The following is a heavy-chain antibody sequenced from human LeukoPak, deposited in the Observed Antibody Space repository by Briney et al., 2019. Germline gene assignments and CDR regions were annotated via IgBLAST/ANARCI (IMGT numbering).Heavy chain of an antibody. V-gene: IGHV2-70*11. CDR3: ARTRPRNWNYRMYYFDY. CDR2: IDWDDDK. Sequence: SGPTLVNPTQTLTLTCTFSGFSLSTSGMCVSWIRQPPGKALEWLARIDWDDDKYYSTSLKTRLTISKDTSKNQVVLTMTNMDPVDTATYYCARTRPRNWNYRMYYFDYWGQGTLVTVSS. D-gene: IGHD1-7*01. J-gene: IGHJ4*02. CDR1: GFSLSTSGMC.